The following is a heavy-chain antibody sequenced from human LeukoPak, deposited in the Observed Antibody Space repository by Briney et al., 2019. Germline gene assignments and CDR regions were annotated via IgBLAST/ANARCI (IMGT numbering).Heavy chain of an antibody. CDR2: ISSGSSYI. Sequence: KSGGSLRLSCAASGFTFSIYSMNWVRQAPGKGLEWVSSISSGSSYIYYADSLKGRFTISRDNAKNSLYLQMNSLRAEDTAVYYCARDANYDGSGSHEDDAFDIWGQGTRVTVSS. D-gene: IGHD3-22*01. V-gene: IGHV3-21*01. CDR3: ARDANYDGSGSHEDDAFDI. CDR1: GFTFSIYS. J-gene: IGHJ3*02.